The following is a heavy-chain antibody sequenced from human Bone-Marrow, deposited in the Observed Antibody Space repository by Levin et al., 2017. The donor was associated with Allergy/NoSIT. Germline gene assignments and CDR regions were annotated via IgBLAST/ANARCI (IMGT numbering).Heavy chain of an antibody. J-gene: IGHJ1*01. D-gene: IGHD2-15*01. CDR1: GFTFTTYA. Sequence: GESLKISCAASGFTFTTYAMNWVRQAPGKGLEWVSGISGYGGSTYYADSVKGRFTFSRDNSKNTLDLRMNSLRAEDTAVYYCAKGSGGTGYSPVDFWGQGTLVTVSS. CDR3: AKGSGGTGYSPVDF. V-gene: IGHV3-23*01. CDR2: ISGYGGST.